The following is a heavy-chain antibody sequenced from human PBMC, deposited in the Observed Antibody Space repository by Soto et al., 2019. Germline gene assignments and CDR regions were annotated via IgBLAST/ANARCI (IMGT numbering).Heavy chain of an antibody. J-gene: IGHJ4*02. V-gene: IGHV1-3*01. Sequence: ASVKVSCKASGYTFTNYCIHWVRQAPGQRLEWMGWINPLNGDTKYSQKFQGRVTITRDTSASTAYMDLNSLRAEDTAVYYCASRSSGWYFDYWGQGTLVTVSS. CDR1: GYTFTNYC. D-gene: IGHD6-19*01. CDR2: INPLNGDT. CDR3: ASRSSGWYFDY.